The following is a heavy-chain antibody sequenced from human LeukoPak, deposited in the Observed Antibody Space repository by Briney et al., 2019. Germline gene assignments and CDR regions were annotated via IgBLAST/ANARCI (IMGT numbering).Heavy chain of an antibody. J-gene: IGHJ4*02. CDR2: IYYSGST. Sequence: SETLSLTCTVSGGSISSSSYYWGWIRQPPGEGLEWIGSIYYSGSTYYNPSLKSRVTISVDTSKNQFSLKLSSVTAADTAVYYCARGSSWFFDYWGQGTLVTVSS. CDR3: ARGSSWFFDY. CDR1: GGSISSSSYY. V-gene: IGHV4-39*01. D-gene: IGHD6-13*01.